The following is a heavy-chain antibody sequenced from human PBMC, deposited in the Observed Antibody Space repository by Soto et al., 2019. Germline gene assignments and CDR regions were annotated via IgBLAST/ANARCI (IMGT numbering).Heavy chain of an antibody. Sequence: SETLSLTSAVYGGSFSGYYWSWIRQPPGKGLEWIGEINHSGSTNYNPSLKSRVTISVDTSKNQFSLKLSSVTAADTAVYYCARKPLLWFGEFRYWGQGTLVTVSS. D-gene: IGHD3-10*01. J-gene: IGHJ4*02. CDR3: ARKPLLWFGEFRY. CDR1: GGSFSGYY. V-gene: IGHV4-34*01. CDR2: INHSGST.